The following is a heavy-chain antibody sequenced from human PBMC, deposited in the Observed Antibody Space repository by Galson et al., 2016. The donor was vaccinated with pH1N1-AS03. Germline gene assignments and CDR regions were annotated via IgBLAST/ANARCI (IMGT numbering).Heavy chain of an antibody. CDR2: IWYDGSNK. J-gene: IGHJ4*02. D-gene: IGHD3-10*01. Sequence: SLRLSCAAPGFSFSSFGMHWVRQAPGKGLEWVAVIWYDGSNKYYADSVKGRFTISRDNTKNTLYLQMNSLRVEDTAVYFCARGRGYGQYYFDYWGQGTLVTLSP. CDR3: ARGRGYGQYYFDY. CDR1: GFSFSSFG. V-gene: IGHV3-33*01.